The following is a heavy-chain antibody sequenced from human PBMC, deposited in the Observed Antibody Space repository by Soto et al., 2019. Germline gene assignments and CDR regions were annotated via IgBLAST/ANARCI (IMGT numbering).Heavy chain of an antibody. CDR2: IYYSGST. J-gene: IGHJ4*02. CDR1: GGSVSSGSYY. Sequence: SETLSLTCTVSGGSVSSGSYYWSWIRQPPGKGLEWIGYIYYSGSTNYNPSLKSRVTISVDTSKNQFSLKLSSVTAADTAVYYCARMEMATITMDYWGQGTLVTVYS. V-gene: IGHV4-61*01. D-gene: IGHD5-12*01. CDR3: ARMEMATITMDY.